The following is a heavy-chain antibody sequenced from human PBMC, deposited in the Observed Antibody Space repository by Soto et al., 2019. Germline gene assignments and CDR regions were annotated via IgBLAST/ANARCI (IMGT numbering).Heavy chain of an antibody. V-gene: IGHV4-61*01. Sequence: KPSETLSLTCTVSGGSVSSTSYYWSWIRQPPGKGLEWIGYIYNSGSTNYNPSLKSRVTMSVDTSKNQFSLKLSSVITADTAVYYCAREYSSSPNYFDYWGQGTLVTVSS. CDR3: AREYSSSPNYFDY. D-gene: IGHD6-6*01. CDR1: GGSVSSTSYY. CDR2: IYNSGST. J-gene: IGHJ4*02.